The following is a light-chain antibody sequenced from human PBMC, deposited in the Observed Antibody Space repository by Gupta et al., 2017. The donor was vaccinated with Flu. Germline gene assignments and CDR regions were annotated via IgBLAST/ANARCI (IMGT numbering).Light chain of an antibody. CDR3: ATWDDSLYNVV. Sequence: GTISCAGGSSKIGTNYVSWYQQLTGTAPKLLIYDNDKRPSGIPDRFSGSKSGTSATLGITGLQTGDEADYYCATWDDSLYNVVFGGGTKLTVL. CDR1: SSKIGTNY. J-gene: IGLJ2*01. CDR2: DND. V-gene: IGLV1-51*02.